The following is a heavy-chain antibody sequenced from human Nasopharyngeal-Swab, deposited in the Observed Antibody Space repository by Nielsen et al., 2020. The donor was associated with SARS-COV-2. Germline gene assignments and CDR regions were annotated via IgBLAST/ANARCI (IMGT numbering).Heavy chain of an antibody. Sequence: GESLKISCAASGFTFSSYWMSWVRQAPGKGLEWVAVIWYDGSNKYYADSVKGRFTISRDNSKNTLYLQMNSLRAEDTAVYYCARAYSGSYFDYWGQGTLVTVSS. CDR2: IWYDGSNK. J-gene: IGHJ4*02. CDR1: GFTFSSYW. D-gene: IGHD1-26*01. V-gene: IGHV3-33*08. CDR3: ARAYSGSYFDY.